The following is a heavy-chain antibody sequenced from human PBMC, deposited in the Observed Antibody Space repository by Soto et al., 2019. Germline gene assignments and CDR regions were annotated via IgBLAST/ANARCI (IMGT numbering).Heavy chain of an antibody. CDR2: IYYSGNT. D-gene: IGHD3-10*01. Sequence: PSETLSLTCTVPGGSISSGGYYWSWIRQHPGKGLEWIGYIYYSGNTYYNPSLKSRVTISVDTSKNQFSLKLTSVTAADTAVYYCASQRTGEWYYYYGMDVWGQGTTVTGSS. CDR3: ASQRTGEWYYYYGMDV. J-gene: IGHJ6*02. CDR1: GGSISSGGYY. V-gene: IGHV4-31*03.